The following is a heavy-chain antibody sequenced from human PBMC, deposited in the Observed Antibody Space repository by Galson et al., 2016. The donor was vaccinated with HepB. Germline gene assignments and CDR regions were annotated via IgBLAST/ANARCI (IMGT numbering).Heavy chain of an antibody. CDR1: GFTFSYCT. J-gene: IGHJ6*02. CDR2: ISSSGTYT. D-gene: IGHD3-22*01. CDR3: ARGGGQWLLQEVY. V-gene: IGHV3-21*01. Sequence: SLRLSCAASGFTFSYCTMKWVRQAPGKGLEWVSSISSSGTYTYYADSVKGRFTISRDNAKNSLYLQMNSLRAEDTALYYCARGGGQWLLQEVYWGQGTTVTVSS.